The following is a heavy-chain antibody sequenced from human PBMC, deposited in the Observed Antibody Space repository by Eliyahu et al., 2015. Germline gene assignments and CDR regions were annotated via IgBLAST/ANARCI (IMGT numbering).Heavy chain of an antibody. CDR3: TTDPTRGFYYYYMDV. J-gene: IGHJ6*03. CDR2: IKSKTDGGTT. Sequence: EVQLVESGGGLVKPGGSLXLSXAASGFXFSNAXMSWVRQAPGKGLXWVGRIKSKTDGGTTDYAAPVKGRFTISRDDSKNTLYLQMNSLKTEDTAVYYCTTDPTRGFYYYYMDVWGKGTTVTVSS. V-gene: IGHV3-15*01. CDR1: GFXFSNAX. D-gene: IGHD1-26*01.